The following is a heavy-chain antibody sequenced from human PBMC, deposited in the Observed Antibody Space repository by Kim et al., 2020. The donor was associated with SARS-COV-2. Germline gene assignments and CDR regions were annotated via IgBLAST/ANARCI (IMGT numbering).Heavy chain of an antibody. J-gene: IGHJ6*02. CDR2: VSTYNGDT. V-gene: IGHV1-18*01. CDR3: ARGSTIAAADPYYNYGMDV. D-gene: IGHD6-13*01. Sequence: ASVKVSCKTSGYTFTSYGISWVRQGPGQGLEWMGWVSTYNGDTVYAQKLQGRVTMTTDTSTSTAYMELRNLRSDDTAVYYCARGSTIAAADPYYNYGMDVWGQGTTVAVSS. CDR1: GYTFTSYG.